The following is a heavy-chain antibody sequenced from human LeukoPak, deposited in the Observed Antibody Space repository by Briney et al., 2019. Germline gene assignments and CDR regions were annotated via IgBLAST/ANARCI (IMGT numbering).Heavy chain of an antibody. CDR1: EFTFSSYA. Sequence: GGSLRLSCAASEFTFSSYAMNWARQAPGKGLEWVSATSGSGGRTHYADSVKGRFTISRDNSKNTLYLQMNSLRAEDTAVYYCAKPARTDYADYWGQGTLVTVSS. J-gene: IGHJ4*02. V-gene: IGHV3-23*01. CDR2: TSGSGGRT. CDR3: AKPARTDYADY. D-gene: IGHD1-14*01.